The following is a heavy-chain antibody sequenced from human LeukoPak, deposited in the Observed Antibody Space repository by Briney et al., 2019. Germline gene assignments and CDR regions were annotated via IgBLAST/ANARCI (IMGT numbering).Heavy chain of an antibody. Sequence: GGSLRLSCAASGFTFSSYDMHWVRQATGKGLEWVSAIGTAGDTYYPGSVKGRFTISRENAKNSLYLQMDSLRAEDTAVYYCARERGRGRDSPWFDYWGQGTLVTVSS. V-gene: IGHV3-13*01. J-gene: IGHJ4*02. CDR3: ARERGRGRDSPWFDY. CDR2: IGTAGDT. D-gene: IGHD1-26*01. CDR1: GFTFSSYD.